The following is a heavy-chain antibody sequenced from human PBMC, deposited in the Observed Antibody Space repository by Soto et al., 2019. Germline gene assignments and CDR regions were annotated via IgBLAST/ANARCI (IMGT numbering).Heavy chain of an antibody. CDR3: ARDPRGYFDP. J-gene: IGHJ5*02. D-gene: IGHD2-15*01. CDR2: IYYSGST. CDR1: GGSISSYD. Sequence: SETLSLTGTVSGGSISSYDCSWIRQPPGKGLEWIGYIYYSGSTNYNPSLKSRVTISVDTSKNQFSLKLSSVNAADTAVYYCARDPRGYFDPWGQGTLVTVSS. V-gene: IGHV4-59*01.